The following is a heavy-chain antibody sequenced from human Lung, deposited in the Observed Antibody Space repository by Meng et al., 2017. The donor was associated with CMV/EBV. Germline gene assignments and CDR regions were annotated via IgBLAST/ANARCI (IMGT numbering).Heavy chain of an antibody. CDR1: GDSITNHNW. D-gene: IGHD3-10*01. V-gene: IGHV4-4*03. J-gene: IGHJ1*01. CDR3: LRRSGGSV. Sequence: HVQLGRSGPELWKPPETLALTCAVSGDSITNHNWWAWVRQPPGKGLGWIGEIPHRGSSAYNPSLKSRVSMSIDKSKNQFSLKLTSVTAADTAVYHCLRRSGGSVWGQGTLVTVSS. CDR2: IPHRGSS.